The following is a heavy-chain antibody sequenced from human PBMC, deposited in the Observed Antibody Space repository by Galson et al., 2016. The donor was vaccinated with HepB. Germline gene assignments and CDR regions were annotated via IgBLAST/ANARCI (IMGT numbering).Heavy chain of an antibody. V-gene: IGHV3-30*18. CDR1: GFIFSSYD. D-gene: IGHD1-7*01. CDR2: ISFDGSNT. J-gene: IGHJ6*02. CDR3: AKDHHWNYVHSYYGMYL. Sequence: SLRLSCAASGFIFSSYDMYWVRQAPGKGLEWVAVISFDGSNTYYADSVKGRFTISRDNSNNTLYLQMNSLRAEDTAVYYCAKDHHWNYVHSYYGMYLWGQGTTVAGSS.